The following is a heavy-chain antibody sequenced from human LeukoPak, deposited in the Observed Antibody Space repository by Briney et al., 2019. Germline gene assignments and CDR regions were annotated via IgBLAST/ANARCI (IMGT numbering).Heavy chain of an antibody. V-gene: IGHV3-53*01. CDR1: GFTVSNNY. Sequence: PGGSLRLSCAASGFTVSNNYMTWVRQAPGKGLEWASVIYSVGSTYYADSVKGRFTISRDNSKNTLYLQMNSLKGEDTAVYYCARDGYSGSTYFEYWGQGTLVTVSS. D-gene: IGHD5-12*01. J-gene: IGHJ4*02. CDR2: IYSVGST. CDR3: ARDGYSGSTYFEY.